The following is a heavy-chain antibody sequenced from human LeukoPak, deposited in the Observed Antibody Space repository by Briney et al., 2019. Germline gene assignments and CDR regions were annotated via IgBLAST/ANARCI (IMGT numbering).Heavy chain of an antibody. CDR1: GDTFNSYA. CDR2: ILPFVGIT. V-gene: IGHV1-69*04. J-gene: IGHJ4*02. Sequence: EASVKVSCKASGDTFNSYAFSWVRQAPGQGLEWMGRILPFVGITNYAQRFQGRLTITADKATSTVSMDLTSLNSEDTAVYYCARLADYDSSGYLSYWGQGTLVTVSS. D-gene: IGHD3-22*01. CDR3: ARLADYDSSGYLSY.